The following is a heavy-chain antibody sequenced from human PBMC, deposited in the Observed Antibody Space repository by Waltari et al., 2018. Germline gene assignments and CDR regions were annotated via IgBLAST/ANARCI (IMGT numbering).Heavy chain of an antibody. Sequence: QVQLQESGPGLVKPSQTLSLTCTVSGGSISSGGYYWSWTRPHPGKGLEWIGYIYYRGSTYNNPTLKSRVNISVDPSTNQFSLKLSSVPAADTAVYYCASSEAAAGTGALGWFDPWGQGTLVTVSS. CDR3: ASSEAAAGTGALGWFDP. D-gene: IGHD6-13*01. J-gene: IGHJ5*02. CDR1: GGSISSGGYY. V-gene: IGHV4-31*03. CDR2: IYYRGST.